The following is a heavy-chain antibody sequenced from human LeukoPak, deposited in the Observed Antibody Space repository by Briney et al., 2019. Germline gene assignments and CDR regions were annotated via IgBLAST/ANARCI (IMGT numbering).Heavy chain of an antibody. D-gene: IGHD5-18*01. Sequence: GGSLRLSCAASGFTFSSYEMNWVRQAPGKGLEWVSYISSSGSTIYYADSVKGRFTISRDNAKNSLYLQMNSLRAEDTAVYYCARGGYSYGPYYYYYMDVWGKGTTVTISS. J-gene: IGHJ6*03. CDR3: ARGGYSYGPYYYYYMDV. V-gene: IGHV3-48*03. CDR1: GFTFSSYE. CDR2: ISSSGSTI.